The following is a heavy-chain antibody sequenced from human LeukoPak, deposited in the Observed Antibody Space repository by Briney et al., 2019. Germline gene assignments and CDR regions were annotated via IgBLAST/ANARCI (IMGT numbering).Heavy chain of an antibody. CDR2: ISGSGGST. V-gene: IGHV3-23*01. CDR3: AKGLKYYYDSSGYLAFDI. CDR1: GFTFSSYG. J-gene: IGHJ3*02. D-gene: IGHD3-22*01. Sequence: PGGSLRLSCAASGFTFSSYGMSWVRQAPGKGLEWVSAISGSGGSTYYADSVKGRFTISRDNSKNTLYLQMNSLRAEDTAVYYCAKGLKYYYDSSGYLAFDIWGQGTKVTVSS.